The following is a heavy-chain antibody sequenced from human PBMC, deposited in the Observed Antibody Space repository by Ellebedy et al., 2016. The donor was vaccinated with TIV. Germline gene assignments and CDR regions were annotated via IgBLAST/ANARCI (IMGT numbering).Heavy chain of an antibody. J-gene: IGHJ3*01. CDR1: GFTFSSYW. CDR2: IHQDGREK. CDR3: ARDGSYGDYLSPTHAFTG. Sequence: GESLKISCAASGFTFSSYWMSWVRQAPGKGLEWVANIHQDGREKYYVDSVKGRFTISRDNAKNSLYLQMNSLRVEDTAVYYCARDGSYGDYLSPTHAFTGWGQGTMITVSS. V-gene: IGHV3-7*01. D-gene: IGHD4-17*01.